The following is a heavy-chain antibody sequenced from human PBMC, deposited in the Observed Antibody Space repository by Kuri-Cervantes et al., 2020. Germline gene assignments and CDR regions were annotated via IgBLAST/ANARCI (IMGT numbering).Heavy chain of an antibody. J-gene: IGHJ4*02. D-gene: IGHD1-7*01. CDR3: ARYNWNYGRVVDY. CDR2: IYYSGST. V-gene: IGHV4-59*01. Sequence: SETLSLTCTVSGGSISSYYWSWIRQPPGKGLEWIGYIYYSGSTNYNPSLKSRVTISLDTSKNQFSLKVSSVTAADTAVYYCARYNWNYGRVVDYWGQGTLVTVSS. CDR1: GGSISSYY.